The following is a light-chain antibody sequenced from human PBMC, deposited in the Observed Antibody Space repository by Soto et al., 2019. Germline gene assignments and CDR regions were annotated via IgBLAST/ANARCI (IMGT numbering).Light chain of an antibody. CDR2: ISN. Sequence: QSVLTQPPSASGTPGQRVTISCSGGSSNIGSNTVSWHQQLPGAAPKLLIYISNERPSGVPDRFSGSKSGTSASLAISGLQSEDEAEYYCAAWDDSLNGPVFGGGTKLTVL. CDR3: AAWDDSLNGPV. J-gene: IGLJ2*01. V-gene: IGLV1-44*01. CDR1: SSNIGSNT.